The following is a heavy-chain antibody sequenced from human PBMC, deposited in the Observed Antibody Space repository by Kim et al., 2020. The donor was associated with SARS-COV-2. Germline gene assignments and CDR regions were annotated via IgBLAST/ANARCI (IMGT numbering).Heavy chain of an antibody. D-gene: IGHD3-10*01. Sequence: GGSLRLSCAASGFTFSSYSMNWVRQAPGKGLEWVSYISSSSSTIYYADSVKGRFTISRDNAKNSLYLQMNSLRDEDTAVYYCARDRLWFGELSEEGYYYGMDVWGQGTTVTVSS. CDR2: ISSSSSTI. J-gene: IGHJ6*02. CDR3: ARDRLWFGELSEEGYYYGMDV. V-gene: IGHV3-48*02. CDR1: GFTFSSYS.